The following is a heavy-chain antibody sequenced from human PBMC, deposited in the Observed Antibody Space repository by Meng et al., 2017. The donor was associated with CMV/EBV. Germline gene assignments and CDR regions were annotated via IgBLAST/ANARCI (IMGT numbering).Heavy chain of an antibody. Sequence: GESLKISCAASGFTFSSYAMHWVRQAPGKGLEWVAVISYDGINKYYADSVKGRFTISRDNSKNTLYLQMNSLRAEDTAVYYCARDGSDFWSGYFSPYYYYGMDVWGQGTTVTVSS. CDR3: ARDGSDFWSGYFSPYYYYGMDV. J-gene: IGHJ6*02. CDR2: ISYDGINK. V-gene: IGHV3-30-3*01. CDR1: GFTFSSYA. D-gene: IGHD3-3*01.